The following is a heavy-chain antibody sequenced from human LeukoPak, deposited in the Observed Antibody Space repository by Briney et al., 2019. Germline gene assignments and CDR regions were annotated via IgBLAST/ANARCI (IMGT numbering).Heavy chain of an antibody. CDR2: IYTSGST. Sequence: SETLSLTCTVSGGSISSSSYYWSWIRQPPGKGLEWIGYIYTSGSTNYNPSLKSRVTISVDTSKNQFSLKLSSVTAADTAVYYCAAKRMYSSSSPVGYWGQGTLVTVSS. V-gene: IGHV4-61*05. CDR3: AAKRMYSSSSPVGY. CDR1: GGSISSSSYY. D-gene: IGHD6-6*01. J-gene: IGHJ4*02.